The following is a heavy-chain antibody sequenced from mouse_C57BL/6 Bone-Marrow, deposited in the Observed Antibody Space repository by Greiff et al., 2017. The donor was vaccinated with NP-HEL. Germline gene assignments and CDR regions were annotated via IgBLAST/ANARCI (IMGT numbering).Heavy chain of an antibody. CDR3: ARGGMYEYYFDY. CDR1: GYTFSSSW. Sequence: VQLQQSGPELVKPGASVKISCKASGYTFSSSWMNWVKQRPGKGLEWIGRIYPGDGDTNYNGKFKGKATLTADKSSSTAYMQLSSLTSEDSAVYCCARGGMYEYYFDYWGQGTTLTVSS. V-gene: IGHV1-82*01. CDR2: IYPGDGDT. D-gene: IGHD2-14*01. J-gene: IGHJ2*01.